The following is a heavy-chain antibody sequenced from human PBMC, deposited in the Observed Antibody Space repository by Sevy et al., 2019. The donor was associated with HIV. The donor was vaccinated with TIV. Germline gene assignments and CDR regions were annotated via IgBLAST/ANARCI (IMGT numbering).Heavy chain of an antibody. J-gene: IGHJ3*02. CDR2: ISSNGGST. V-gene: IGHV3-64D*06. D-gene: IGHD3-22*01. Sequence: GGSLRLSCSASGFTFSSYAMHWVRQAPGKVLEYVSAISSNGGSTYYADFVKGGFTISRDNSKNTLYLQMSSLRTEDTAVYYCVKDSSGKAGDAFDIWGQGTMVTVSS. CDR3: VKDSSGKAGDAFDI. CDR1: GFTFSSYA.